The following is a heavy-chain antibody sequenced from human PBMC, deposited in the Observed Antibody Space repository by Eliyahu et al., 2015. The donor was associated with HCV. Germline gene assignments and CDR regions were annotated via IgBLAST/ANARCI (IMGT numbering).Heavy chain of an antibody. Sequence: QVQLVESGGGVVQPGRSLRLSCAASGFTFSSYAMHWVRQGPGQGVGWVAVISYDGSNKYYADSVKGRFTISRDNSKNTLYLQMNSLRAEDTAVYYCARDSSGVGNGVCYIWGQGTLVTVSS. CDR2: ISYDGSNK. J-gene: IGHJ4*02. D-gene: IGHD2-8*01. CDR1: GFTFSSYA. V-gene: IGHV3-30-3*01. CDR3: ARDSSGVGNGVCYI.